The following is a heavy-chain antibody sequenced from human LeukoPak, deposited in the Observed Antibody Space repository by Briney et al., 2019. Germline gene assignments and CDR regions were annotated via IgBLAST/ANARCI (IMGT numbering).Heavy chain of an antibody. CDR1: GGSFSGYY. Sequence: SETLSLTCAVYGGSFSGYYWSWIRQPPGKGLEWIGKINHSGSTNYNPSLKSRVTISVDTSKNQFSLKLSSVAAADTAVYYCASLSMITMIYYWGQGTLVTVSS. CDR2: INHSGST. CDR3: ASLSMITMIYY. D-gene: IGHD3-22*01. V-gene: IGHV4-34*01. J-gene: IGHJ4*02.